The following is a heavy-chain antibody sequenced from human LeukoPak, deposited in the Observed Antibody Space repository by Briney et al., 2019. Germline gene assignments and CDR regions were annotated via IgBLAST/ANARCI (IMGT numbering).Heavy chain of an antibody. J-gene: IGHJ4*02. D-gene: IGHD2-15*01. CDR2: IYGGDST. CDR1: GFTVSSKS. Sequence: PGGSLRLSCAASGFTVSSKSMNWVRQAPGKGLEWVSVIYGGDSTYYADSVKGRFTIPRHNSKNTVYLQMNSLRAEDTAVYYCARDLRGGNFDYWGQGTLVTVSS. CDR3: ARDLRGGNFDY. V-gene: IGHV3-53*04.